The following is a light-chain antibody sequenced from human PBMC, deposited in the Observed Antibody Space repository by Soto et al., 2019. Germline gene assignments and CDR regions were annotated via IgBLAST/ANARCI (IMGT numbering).Light chain of an antibody. V-gene: IGKV1-5*01. CDR3: QQYNSYSRT. J-gene: IGKJ1*01. Sequence: DIQMTQSPTTLSASVGDRVANTCRASQSIITWLAWYQHKPGKAPKLLISDASTLESGVPSRFSGSGSGTEFTLTISSLQPDDFATYYCQQYNSYSRTFGQGTKVDIK. CDR2: DAS. CDR1: QSIITW.